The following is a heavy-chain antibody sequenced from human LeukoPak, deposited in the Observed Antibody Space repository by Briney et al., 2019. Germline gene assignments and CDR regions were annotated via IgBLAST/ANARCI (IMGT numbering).Heavy chain of an antibody. V-gene: IGHV4-30-2*01. Sequence: PSQTLSLTCAVSGGSISSGGQSWSWMRQPPGKGLEWIGYIYHSGNTYYNPSLKSRVTISVDRSKNQFSLGVNSVTAADTAVYLCARRYSYGFYYFDYWGQGTLVTVSS. D-gene: IGHD5-18*01. CDR2: IYHSGNT. CDR3: ARRYSYGFYYFDY. J-gene: IGHJ4*02. CDR1: GGSISSGGQS.